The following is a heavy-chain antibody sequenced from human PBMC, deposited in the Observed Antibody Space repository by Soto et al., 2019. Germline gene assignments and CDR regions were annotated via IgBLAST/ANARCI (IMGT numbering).Heavy chain of an antibody. V-gene: IGHV1-18*01. CDR1: GYTFPGIG. D-gene: IGHD3-10*01. Sequence: QVQLVQSGAEVKKPGPSGKVSCKPSGYTFPGIGISWVRQAPGQGLEGRGWISAYNGNTNYAQKLQGRVTMTTDTSTSTAYMELRSLRSDDTAVYYCARDGSMVRGVIDYADYWGQGTLVTVSS. J-gene: IGHJ4*02. CDR2: ISAYNGNT. CDR3: ARDGSMVRGVIDYADY.